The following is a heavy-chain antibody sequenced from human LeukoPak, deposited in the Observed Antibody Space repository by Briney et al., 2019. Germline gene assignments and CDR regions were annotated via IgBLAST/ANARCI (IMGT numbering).Heavy chain of an antibody. Sequence: ASVKVSCKASGYTFTGYYMHWVRQAPGQGLEWMGWINPNSGGTNYAQKFQGRVTMTRDTSISTAYMELSRLRSDDTAVYYCAIDYCSGGSCYPGNYYYYGMDVWGQGTTVTVSS. CDR2: INPNSGGT. CDR1: GYTFTGYY. J-gene: IGHJ6*02. CDR3: AIDYCSGGSCYPGNYYYYGMDV. D-gene: IGHD2-15*01. V-gene: IGHV1-2*02.